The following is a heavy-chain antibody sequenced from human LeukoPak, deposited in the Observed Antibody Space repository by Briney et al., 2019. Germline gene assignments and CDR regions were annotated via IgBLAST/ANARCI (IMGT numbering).Heavy chain of an antibody. J-gene: IGHJ4*02. D-gene: IGHD2-15*01. CDR2: INPNSGGT. CDR3: ARAGSFYGSFGY. CDR1: GYTFTGYY. Sequence: ASVKVSCKASGYTFTGYYMHWVRQAPGQGLEWMGWINPNSGGTNYAQKFQGRVTMTRDTSINTAYMELSRLRSDDTAVYYCARAGSFYGSFGYRGPGTLVTVSS. V-gene: IGHV1-2*02.